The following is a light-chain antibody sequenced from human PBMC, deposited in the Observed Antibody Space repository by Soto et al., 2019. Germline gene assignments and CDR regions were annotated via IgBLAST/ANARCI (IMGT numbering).Light chain of an antibody. CDR2: EVS. Sequence: QSVLTQPASVSGSPGQSITISCTGTSSDVGSYNLVSWYQQYPGKAPKLMIYEVSKRPSGVSNRFSGSKSGNTASLTISGLQAEDEADYYCCSYAGSHTWVFGGGTKVTVL. J-gene: IGLJ3*02. CDR3: CSYAGSHTWV. V-gene: IGLV2-23*02. CDR1: SSDVGSYNL.